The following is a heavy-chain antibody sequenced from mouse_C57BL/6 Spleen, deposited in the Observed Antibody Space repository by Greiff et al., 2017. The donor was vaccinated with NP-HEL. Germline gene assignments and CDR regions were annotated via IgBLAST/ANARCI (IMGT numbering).Heavy chain of an antibody. CDR3: ARYYGYAMDY. D-gene: IGHD1-1*01. CDR2: ISNGGGST. CDR1: GFTFSDYY. V-gene: IGHV5-12*01. Sequence: EVHLVESGGGLVQPGGSLKLSCAASGFTFSDYYMYWVRQTPEKRLEWVAYISNGGGSTYYPDTVKGRFTISRDNAKNTLYLQMSRRKSEDTAMYYCARYYGYAMDYWGQGTSVTVSS. J-gene: IGHJ4*01.